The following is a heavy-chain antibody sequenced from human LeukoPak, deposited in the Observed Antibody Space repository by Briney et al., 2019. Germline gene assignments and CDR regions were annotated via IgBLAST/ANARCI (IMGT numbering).Heavy chain of an antibody. J-gene: IGHJ6*02. CDR1: GFTFSSYN. D-gene: IGHD2-15*01. CDR3: ARARPQYCSGGSCSPAGYYYYGMDV. Sequence: GGSLRLSCAASGFTFSSYNMNWVRQAPGKGLEWVSYISSSSSTIYYADSVKGRFTISRDNAKSSLYLQMNSLRAEDTAVYYCARARPQYCSGGSCSPAGYYYYGMDVWGQGTTVTVSS. CDR2: ISSSSSTI. V-gene: IGHV3-48*04.